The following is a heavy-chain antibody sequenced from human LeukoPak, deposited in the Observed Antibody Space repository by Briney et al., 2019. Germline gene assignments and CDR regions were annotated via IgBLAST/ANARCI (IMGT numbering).Heavy chain of an antibody. CDR2: ISSSSSYI. CDR3: ARDRDYYDSSGGMNAFDI. Sequence: PGGSLRLSCAASGFTFSAYSMNWVRQAPGKGLEWVSSISSSSSYIYYADSVKGRFTISRDNAKNSLYLQMNSLRAEDTAVFYCARDRDYYDSSGGMNAFDIWGQGTMVTVSS. V-gene: IGHV3-21*01. D-gene: IGHD3-22*01. J-gene: IGHJ3*02. CDR1: GFTFSAYS.